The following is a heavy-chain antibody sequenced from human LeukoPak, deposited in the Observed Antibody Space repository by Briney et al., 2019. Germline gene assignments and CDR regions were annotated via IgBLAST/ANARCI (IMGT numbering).Heavy chain of an antibody. D-gene: IGHD3-10*01. CDR2: ILEDGSIQ. V-gene: IGHV3-30*04. CDR1: GFTFRNYM. Sequence: GGSLRLSCAASGFTFRNYMMHWVRQAPGKGLDWVAVILEDGSIQHYADSVKGRFTISRDNSRNTVFLQMNSLRGEDTAIYYCARVQGGGFRTANFWGQGTVVTVSS. CDR3: ARVQGGGFRTANF. J-gene: IGHJ4*02.